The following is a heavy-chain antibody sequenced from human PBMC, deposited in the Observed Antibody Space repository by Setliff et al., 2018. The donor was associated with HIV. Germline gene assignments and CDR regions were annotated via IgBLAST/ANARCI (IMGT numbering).Heavy chain of an antibody. Sequence: PGGSLRLSCAASGFTFSSYAMSWVRQAPGKGLEWVSTINSNGGSTYYADSVKGRFTISRDNAKNSLYLQMNSLRAEDTAVYYCTRDPYNFWSGFSYYYHMDVWGKGTTVTVSS. V-gene: IGHV3-23*01. CDR2: INSNGGST. D-gene: IGHD3-3*01. CDR1: GFTFSSYA. J-gene: IGHJ6*03. CDR3: TRDPYNFWSGFSYYYHMDV.